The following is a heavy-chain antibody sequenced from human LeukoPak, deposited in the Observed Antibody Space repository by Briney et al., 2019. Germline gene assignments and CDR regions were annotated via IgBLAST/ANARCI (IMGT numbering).Heavy chain of an antibody. D-gene: IGHD3-22*01. CDR3: ARKKGTSGSFDI. Sequence: GSSVKVSCKASGGTSSTSAISWVRQAPGQGFEWVGGIIPIFDTTRYAQKFQGRVTITAAESTSTFYMELSSLRSDDTAMYFCARKKGTSGSFDIWGQGTMVTVSS. CDR1: GGTSSTSA. CDR2: IIPIFDTT. V-gene: IGHV1-69*01. J-gene: IGHJ3*02.